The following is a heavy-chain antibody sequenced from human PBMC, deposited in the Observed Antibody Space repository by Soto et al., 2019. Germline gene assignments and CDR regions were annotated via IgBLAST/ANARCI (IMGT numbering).Heavy chain of an antibody. J-gene: IGHJ5*02. CDR2: INHSGST. CDR3: ARAAYESYYDFWSGYRGKGAVSDWFDP. D-gene: IGHD3-3*01. CDR1: GGSFSGYY. V-gene: IGHV4-34*01. Sequence: SETLSLTCAVYGGSFSGYYWSWIRQPPGKGLEWIGEINHSGSTNYNPSLKSRVTISVDTSKNQFSLKLSSVTAADTAVYYCARAAYESYYDFWSGYRGKGAVSDWFDPWGQGTLVTVSS.